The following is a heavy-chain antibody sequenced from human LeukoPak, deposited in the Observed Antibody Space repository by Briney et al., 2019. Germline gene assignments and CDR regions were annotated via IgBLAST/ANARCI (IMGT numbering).Heavy chain of an antibody. J-gene: IGHJ4*02. CDR2: INHSGST. D-gene: IGHD3-10*01. V-gene: IGHV4-34*01. Sequence: SETLSLACAVYGGSFSGYYWSWIRQPPGKGLEWIGEINHSGSTNYNPSLKSRVTISVDTSKNQFSLKLSSVTAADTAVYYCARVISYYYDSGSYNYLDYWGQGTLATVSS. CDR1: GGSFSGYY. CDR3: ARVISYYYDSGSYNYLDY.